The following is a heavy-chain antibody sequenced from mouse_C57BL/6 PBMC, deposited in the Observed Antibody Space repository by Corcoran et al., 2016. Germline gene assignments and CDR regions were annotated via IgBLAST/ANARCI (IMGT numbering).Heavy chain of an antibody. CDR2: INPNNGGT. CDR1: GYTFTDYY. Sequence: EVQLQQSGPELVKPGASVKISCKASGYTFTDYYMNWVKQSHGKSLEWIGDINPNNGGTSYNQKFKGKATLTVDKSSSTPYMELRSLTSEDSAVYYCASTYGSSFAYWGQGTLVTVSA. V-gene: IGHV1-26*01. J-gene: IGHJ3*01. CDR3: ASTYGSSFAY. D-gene: IGHD1-1*01.